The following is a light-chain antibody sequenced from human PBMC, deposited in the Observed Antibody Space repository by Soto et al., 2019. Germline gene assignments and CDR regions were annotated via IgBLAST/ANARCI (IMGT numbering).Light chain of an antibody. J-gene: IGLJ2*01. V-gene: IGLV2-14*01. CDR2: DVS. Sequence: QSALTQPASVSGSPGQSITISCTGTSSDVGGYNYVSWYQQHPGKAPKLMIYDVSNRPSGVSNRFSGSKSGNTASLTISGLQAEDEADYYSSSYTSSSTLVVFGAGTQVTVL. CDR3: SSYTSSSTLVV. CDR1: SSDVGGYNY.